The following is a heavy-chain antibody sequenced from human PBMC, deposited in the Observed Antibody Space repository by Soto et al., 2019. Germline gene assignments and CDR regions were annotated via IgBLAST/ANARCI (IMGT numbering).Heavy chain of an antibody. CDR2: IYHSGST. V-gene: IGHV4-4*02. CDR1: GGSISSSNW. D-gene: IGHD6-6*01. CDR3: ARATDGYSSSSHFDY. Sequence: SETLSLTCAVSGGSISSSNWWSWVRQPPGKGLEWIGEIYHSGSTNYNPSLKSRVTISVDKSKNQFSLKLSSVTAADTAMYYCARATDGYSSSSHFDYWGQGTLVTVSS. J-gene: IGHJ4*02.